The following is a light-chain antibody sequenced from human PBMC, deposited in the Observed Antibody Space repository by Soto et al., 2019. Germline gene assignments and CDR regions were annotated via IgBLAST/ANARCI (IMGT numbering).Light chain of an antibody. J-gene: IGKJ2*03. CDR3: QQHDNGPHS. Sequence: EIVVTQSPATLSVSPGERATLSCRASQNVSSNLAWYQQKPGQATTHLIYGASTRPTGHAARLSGSGSGTECTLTISSLQSEDSAVYDGQQHDNGPHSFGRATKLEVK. V-gene: IGKV3-15*01. CDR2: GAS. CDR1: QNVSSN.